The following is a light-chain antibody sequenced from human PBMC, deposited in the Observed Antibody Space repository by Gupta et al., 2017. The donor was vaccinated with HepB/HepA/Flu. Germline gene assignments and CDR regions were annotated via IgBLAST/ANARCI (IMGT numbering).Light chain of an antibody. CDR3: QQRSNWPLT. V-gene: IGKV3-11*01. Sequence: EIVLTQSPATLSLSPGERATLSCRASQRVSSYLACYQQKAGQPPRLLIDDASNRATGIPARFSGSGSGTDFTLTISSLEPEDFAVYYCQQRSNWPLTFGGGTKVEIK. J-gene: IGKJ4*01. CDR1: QRVSSY. CDR2: DAS.